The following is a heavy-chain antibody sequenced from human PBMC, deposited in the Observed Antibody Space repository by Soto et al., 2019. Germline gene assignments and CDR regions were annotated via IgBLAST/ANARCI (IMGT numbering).Heavy chain of an antibody. D-gene: IGHD6-6*01. V-gene: IGHV1-2*02. CDR1: GYTFTGYY. Sequence: ASVKVSCKASGYTFTGYYMHWVRQAPGQGLEWMGWINPNSGGTNYAQKFQGRVTMTRDTSISTAYMELSRLRSDDTAVYYCARGGDHLVAARPTIPFDYWGQGTLVTVSS. CDR3: ARGGDHLVAARPTIPFDY. CDR2: INPNSGGT. J-gene: IGHJ4*02.